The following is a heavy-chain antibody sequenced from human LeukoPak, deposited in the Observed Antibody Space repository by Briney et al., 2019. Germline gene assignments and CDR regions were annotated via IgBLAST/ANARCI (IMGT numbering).Heavy chain of an antibody. Sequence: SETLSLTCAVYGGSFSGYYWSWIRQPPGKGLEWIGEINHSGSTNYNPSLKSRVTISVDTSKNQFSLKLSSVTAADTAVYYCARKNYGSGSYYLASRHFDYWGQGTLVTVSS. CDR3: ARKNYGSGSYYLASRHFDY. D-gene: IGHD3-10*01. J-gene: IGHJ4*02. CDR1: GGSFSGYY. V-gene: IGHV4-34*01. CDR2: INHSGST.